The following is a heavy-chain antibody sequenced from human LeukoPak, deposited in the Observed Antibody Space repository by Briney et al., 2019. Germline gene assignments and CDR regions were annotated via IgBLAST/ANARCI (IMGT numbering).Heavy chain of an antibody. CDR3: ARVYYYVSGSRWGDYFDY. CDR2: INPSGGST. D-gene: IGHD3-10*01. Sequence: GASVKVSCKASGYTFTSYYMHWVRQAPGQGLEWMGIINPSGGSTSYAQKFQGRVTMTRDMSTSTVYMELSSLRSEDTAVYYCARVYYYVSGSRWGDYFDYWGQGTLVTVSS. J-gene: IGHJ4*02. V-gene: IGHV1-46*01. CDR1: GYTFTSYY.